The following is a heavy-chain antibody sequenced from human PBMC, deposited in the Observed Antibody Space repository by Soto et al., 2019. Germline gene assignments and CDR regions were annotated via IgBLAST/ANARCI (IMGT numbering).Heavy chain of an antibody. Sequence: PSETLSPTSTLAGASPRSGCYYWDWTRQHPGKGLEWIGYIYYSGSTYYNPSLKSRVTISVDTSKNQFSLKLSSVTAADTAVYYCARGLVSRFGHGAFDIWGQGTMVTVSS. V-gene: IGHV4-31*03. CDR3: ARGLVSRFGHGAFDI. J-gene: IGHJ3*02. CDR2: IYYSGST. D-gene: IGHD2-15*01. CDR1: GASPRSGCYY.